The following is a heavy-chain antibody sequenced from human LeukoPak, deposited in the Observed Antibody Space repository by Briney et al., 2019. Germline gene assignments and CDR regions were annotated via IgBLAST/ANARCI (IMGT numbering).Heavy chain of an antibody. J-gene: IGHJ5*02. CDR2: ISSSGTTI. CDR1: GFTFSSFE. Sequence: GGSLRLSCVASGFTFSSFEMNWVRQAPGKGLEWVSYISSSGTTISYADSVKGRFTISRDNANNSLYLQMNSLRVEDMAFYHCASYGSANLWGQGTLVTVSS. V-gene: IGHV3-48*03. CDR3: ASYGSANL. D-gene: IGHD3-10*01.